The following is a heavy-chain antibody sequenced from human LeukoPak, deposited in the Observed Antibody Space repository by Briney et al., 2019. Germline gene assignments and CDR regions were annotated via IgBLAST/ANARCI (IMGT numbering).Heavy chain of an antibody. V-gene: IGHV1-46*01. CDR3: ATGGSGRVRDYYYMDV. D-gene: IGHD2-15*01. J-gene: IGHJ6*03. CDR2: INPSGGST. Sequence: ASVKVSCKASGYTFTSYYMHWVRQAPGQGLEWMGIINPSGGSTSYAQKFQGRVTMTRDTSTDTAYMELSSLRSEDTAVYYCATGGSGRVRDYYYMDVWGKGTTVTVSS. CDR1: GYTFTSYY.